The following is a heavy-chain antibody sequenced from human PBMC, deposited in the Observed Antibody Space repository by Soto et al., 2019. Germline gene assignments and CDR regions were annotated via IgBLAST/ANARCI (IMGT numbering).Heavy chain of an antibody. D-gene: IGHD2-15*01. Sequence: VASVKVSCKASGYTFSNYAMHWVRQAPGQRLEWMGWINAGNGNTEYSQKFQDRVTITRDTSASTAYMELSSLRFEDTAVYYCAKGGNIAVVVADYGMDVWGQGTTVTVSS. V-gene: IGHV1-3*01. J-gene: IGHJ6*02. CDR1: GYTFSNYA. CDR3: AKGGNIAVVVADYGMDV. CDR2: INAGNGNT.